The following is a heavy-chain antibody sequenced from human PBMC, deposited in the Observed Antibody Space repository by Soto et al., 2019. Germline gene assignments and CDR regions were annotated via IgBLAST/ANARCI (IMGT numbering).Heavy chain of an antibody. CDR1: GFTFSSYG. D-gene: IGHD2-15*01. J-gene: IGHJ6*02. CDR2: IWYDGSNK. CDR3: ARDGYCSGGSCYSGLIFYYCMDL. Sequence: QVQLVESGGGVVQPGRSLRLSCATSGFTFSSYGMHWVRQAPGKGLEWVAVIWYDGSNKYYADSVKGRFTISRDNSKNTLYLQMNSLRAEDTAVYYCARDGYCSGGSCYSGLIFYYCMDLCGQGTTMTVS. V-gene: IGHV3-33*01.